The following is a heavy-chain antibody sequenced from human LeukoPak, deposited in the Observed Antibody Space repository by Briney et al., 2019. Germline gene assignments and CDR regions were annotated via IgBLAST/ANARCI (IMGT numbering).Heavy chain of an antibody. CDR1: GFTFSSYS. CDR3: ASGSGSYYGYYYYYMDV. J-gene: IGHJ6*03. V-gene: IGHV3-53*01. CDR2: IYSGGST. D-gene: IGHD1-26*01. Sequence: GGSLRLSCAASGFTFSSYSMNWVRQAPGKGLEWVSVIYSGGSTYYADSVKGRFTISRDNSKNTLYLQMNSLRAEDTAVYYCASGSGSYYGYYYYYMDVWGKGTTVTISS.